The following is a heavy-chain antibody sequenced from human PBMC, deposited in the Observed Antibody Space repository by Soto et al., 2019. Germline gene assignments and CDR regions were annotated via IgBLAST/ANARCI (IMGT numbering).Heavy chain of an antibody. J-gene: IGHJ5*02. CDR2: IYYSGST. D-gene: IGHD3-3*01. V-gene: IGHV4-59*01. CDR3: ARGLYYDFWSGYNWFDP. Sequence: PSETLSLTCTVSGGSFSSYYWSWIRQPPGKGLEWIGYIYYSGSTNYNPSLKSRVTISVDTSKNQFSLKLSSVTAADTAVYYCARGLYYDFWSGYNWFDPWGQGTLVTVSS. CDR1: GGSFSSYY.